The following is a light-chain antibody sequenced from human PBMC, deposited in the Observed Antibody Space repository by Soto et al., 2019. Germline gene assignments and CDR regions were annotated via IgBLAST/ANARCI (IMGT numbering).Light chain of an antibody. CDR3: QSYDSSNDVV. V-gene: IGLV6-57*01. CDR2: EDN. CDR1: SGSIASNY. Sequence: NFMLTQPHSVSESPGKTVTISCTRSSGSIASNYVQWYQQRPGSSPTTVIYEDNQRPSGVPDRFSGSIDSSSNSASLTISGLKTKDEADYYCQSYDSSNDVVFGGGTKLTVL. J-gene: IGLJ2*01.